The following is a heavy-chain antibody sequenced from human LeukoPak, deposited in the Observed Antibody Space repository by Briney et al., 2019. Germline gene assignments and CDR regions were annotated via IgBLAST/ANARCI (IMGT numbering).Heavy chain of an antibody. Sequence: PSETLSLTCTVSGVSFSSYYWSWIRQPPGKGLEWIGYIYYSGSTNYNPSLKSRVTISVDTSKNQFSLKLSSVSAADTAVYYCARSSWLFGGDYWFDYWGQGTLVTVSS. CDR3: ARSSWLFGGDYWFDY. V-gene: IGHV4-59*01. J-gene: IGHJ4*02. CDR2: IYYSGST. CDR1: GVSFSSYY. D-gene: IGHD3-22*01.